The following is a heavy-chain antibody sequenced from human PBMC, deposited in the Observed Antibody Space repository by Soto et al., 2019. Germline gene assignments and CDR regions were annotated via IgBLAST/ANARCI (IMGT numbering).Heavy chain of an antibody. Sequence: KPGGSLRLSCAASGFTFSSYSMNWVRQAPGKGLEWVSSISSSSSYIYYADSVKGRFTISRDNAKNSLYLQMNSLRAEGTAVYYCARDRYYYDSSGYNYYYYYGMDVWGQGTTVTVSS. D-gene: IGHD3-22*01. CDR3: ARDRYYYDSSGYNYYYYYGMDV. V-gene: IGHV3-21*01. CDR2: ISSSSSYI. CDR1: GFTFSSYS. J-gene: IGHJ6*02.